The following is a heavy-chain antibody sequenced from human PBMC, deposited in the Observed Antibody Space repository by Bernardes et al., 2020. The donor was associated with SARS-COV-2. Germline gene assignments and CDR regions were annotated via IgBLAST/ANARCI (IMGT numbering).Heavy chain of an antibody. Sequence: ASVKVSCKASGYTFTGYYMHWVRQAPGQGLEWMGWINPNSGGTNYAQKFQGRVTMTRDTSISTAYMELSRLRSDDTAVYYCAYGGYSYVGGDYYYYGMDVWGQGTTVTVSS. CDR3: AYGGYSYVGGDYYYYGMDV. V-gene: IGHV1-2*02. CDR1: GYTFTGYY. D-gene: IGHD5-18*01. CDR2: INPNSGGT. J-gene: IGHJ6*02.